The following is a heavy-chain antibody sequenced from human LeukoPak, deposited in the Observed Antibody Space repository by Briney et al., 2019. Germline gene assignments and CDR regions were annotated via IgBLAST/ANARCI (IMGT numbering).Heavy chain of an antibody. V-gene: IGHV4-38-2*01. Sequence: SETLSLTCAVSGYSISSGYYWGWIRQTPGKGLEWIASMYHSGSTHFNPPLKSRVTISVDTSKNQFSLKLSSVTAADTAVYYCARSTSMIVVVFGDAFDIWGQGTMVTVSS. CDR2: MYHSGST. J-gene: IGHJ3*02. D-gene: IGHD3-22*01. CDR1: GYSISSGYY. CDR3: ARSTSMIVVVFGDAFDI.